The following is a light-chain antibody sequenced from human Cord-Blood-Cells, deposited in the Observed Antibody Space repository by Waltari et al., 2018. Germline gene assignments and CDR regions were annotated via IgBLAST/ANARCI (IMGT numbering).Light chain of an antibody. Sequence: DIQMTQSPSTLSASVGDRVTITCRASQSISSWLAWYQQKPGKAPKLLIYDASSLESRVPSRFSGSGSGTEFTLTISSLQPDDFATYYCQQYNSYSPNTFGQGTKLEIK. J-gene: IGKJ2*01. CDR2: DAS. CDR1: QSISSW. V-gene: IGKV1-5*01. CDR3: QQYNSYSPNT.